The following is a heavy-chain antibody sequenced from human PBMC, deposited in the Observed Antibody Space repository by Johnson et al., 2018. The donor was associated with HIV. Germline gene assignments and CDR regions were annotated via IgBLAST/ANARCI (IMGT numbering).Heavy chain of an antibody. J-gene: IGHJ3*01. CDR1: EFTFSNYW. CDR2: INWNGGST. CDR3: ARDLGGDAGFDV. V-gene: IGHV3-20*04. Sequence: VQLVESGGGLVQPGGSLRLSCAASEFTFSNYWMTWVRQAPGKGLEWVSGINWNGGSTGYADSVKGRFTISRDNAKNSLYLQMNSLRADDTAVYYCARDLGGDAGFDVWGQGTTVTVSS. D-gene: IGHD3-10*01.